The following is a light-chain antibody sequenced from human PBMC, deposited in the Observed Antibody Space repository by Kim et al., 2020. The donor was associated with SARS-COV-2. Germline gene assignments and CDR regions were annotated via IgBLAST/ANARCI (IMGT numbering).Light chain of an antibody. CDR3: QAWDSSRAI. Sequence: SVSPGQAATITCSGDKLGDKYACWYQQKPGQSPVLVIYQDDKRPSGIPERFSASNSGNTATLTISGTQAMDEADYYCQAWDSSRAIFGGGTQLTVL. CDR1: KLGDKY. J-gene: IGLJ2*01. CDR2: QDD. V-gene: IGLV3-1*01.